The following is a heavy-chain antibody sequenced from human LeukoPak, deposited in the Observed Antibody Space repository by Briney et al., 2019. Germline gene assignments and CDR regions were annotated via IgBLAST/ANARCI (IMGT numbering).Heavy chain of an antibody. V-gene: IGHV4-34*01. CDR1: GGSFSGYY. Sequence: SETLSLTCAVYGGSFSGYYWSWIRQPPGKGLEWIGEINHSGSTNYNPSLKSRVTISVDTSKIQFSLKLSSVTAADTAVYYCARGGGRYGGNFDYWGQGTLVTVSS. J-gene: IGHJ4*02. CDR3: ARGGGRYGGNFDY. CDR2: INHSGST. D-gene: IGHD4-23*01.